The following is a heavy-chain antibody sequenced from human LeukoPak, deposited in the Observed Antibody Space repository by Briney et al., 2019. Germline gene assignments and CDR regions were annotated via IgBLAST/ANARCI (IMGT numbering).Heavy chain of an antibody. V-gene: IGHV1-2*02. CDR1: GYTFTGYY. CDR3: ARVRGQQLVLFDY. D-gene: IGHD6-13*01. J-gene: IGHJ4*02. Sequence: ASVKVSSKASGYTFTGYYMHWVRQAPGQGLEWMGWINPNSGGTNYAQKFQGRVTMTRDTSISTAYMELSRLRSDDTAAYYCARVRGQQLVLFDYWGQGTLVTVSS. CDR2: INPNSGGT.